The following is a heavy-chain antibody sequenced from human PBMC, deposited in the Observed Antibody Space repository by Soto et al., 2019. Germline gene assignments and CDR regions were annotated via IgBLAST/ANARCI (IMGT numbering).Heavy chain of an antibody. CDR1: GGSISSGGYY. CDR3: ARGVTYYYYGMDV. J-gene: IGHJ6*02. D-gene: IGHD3-16*02. CDR2: IYYSGST. Sequence: SETLSLTCTVSGGSISSGGYYWSWIRQHPGKGLEWIGYIYYSGSTYYNPSLKSRVTISVDTSKNQFSLKLSSVTAADTAVYYCARGVTYYYYGMDVWGQGTTGTVSS. V-gene: IGHV4-31*03.